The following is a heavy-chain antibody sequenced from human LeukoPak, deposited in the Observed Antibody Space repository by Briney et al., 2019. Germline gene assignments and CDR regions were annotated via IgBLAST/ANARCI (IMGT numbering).Heavy chain of an antibody. CDR3: VRREYSNKSPFDY. D-gene: IGHD4-11*01. CDR1: GGSISESNYY. J-gene: IGHJ4*02. Sequence: SETLSLTCSVSGGSISESNYYWGWIRQPPGKGLEWIGSIYFSGNTYHNSSLKSRVTISVDTSKNQFSLKLNSVTAADTAVYYCVRREYSNKSPFDYWGQGTLVTVPS. CDR2: IYFSGNT. V-gene: IGHV4-39*01.